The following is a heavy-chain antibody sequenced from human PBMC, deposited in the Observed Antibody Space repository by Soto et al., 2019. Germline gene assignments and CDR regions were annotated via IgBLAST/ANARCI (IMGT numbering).Heavy chain of an antibody. CDR2: IYSGGST. V-gene: IGHV3-53*04. CDR3: ARYSSSWGGGWFDP. Sequence: ESGGGLVQPGGSLRLSCAASGFTVSSNYMSWVRQAPGKGLEWVSVIYSGGSTYYADSVKGRFTISRHNSKNTLYLQMNSLRAEDTAVYYCARYSSSWGGGWFDPWGQGTLVTVSS. J-gene: IGHJ5*02. D-gene: IGHD6-13*01. CDR1: GFTVSSNY.